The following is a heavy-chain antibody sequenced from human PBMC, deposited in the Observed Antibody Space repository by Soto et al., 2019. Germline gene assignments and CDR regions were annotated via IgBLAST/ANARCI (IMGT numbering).Heavy chain of an antibody. CDR3: ARGGRRITIFSARSSPDNYYVMDV. J-gene: IGHJ6*02. V-gene: IGHV4-34*01. CDR2: INHSGST. D-gene: IGHD3-3*01. CDR1: GGSFSGYY. Sequence: SETLSLTCAVYGGSFSGYYWSWIRQPPGKGLEWIGEINHSGSTNYNPSLKSRVTISVDTSKNQFSLKLSSVTAADTAVYYCARGGRRITIFSARSSPDNYYVMDVWGQASTVTFS.